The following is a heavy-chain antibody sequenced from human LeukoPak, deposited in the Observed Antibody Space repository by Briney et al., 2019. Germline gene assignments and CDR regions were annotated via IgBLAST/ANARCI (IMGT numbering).Heavy chain of an antibody. J-gene: IGHJ4*02. CDR1: GFTFSRYS. Sequence: GGSLRLSCAASGFTFSRYSMNWVRQAPGKGLEWVSYISSSSSTIYYADSVKGRFTISRDNAKNSLYLQMNSLRAEDTAVYYCARDLTVVGATVDYWGQGTLVTVSS. D-gene: IGHD1-26*01. CDR3: ARDLTVVGATVDY. V-gene: IGHV3-48*01. CDR2: ISSSSSTI.